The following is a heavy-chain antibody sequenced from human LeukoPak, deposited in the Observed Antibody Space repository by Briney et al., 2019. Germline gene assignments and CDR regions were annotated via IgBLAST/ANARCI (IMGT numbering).Heavy chain of an antibody. CDR1: GGSFSGYY. J-gene: IGHJ4*02. CDR2: INHSGST. V-gene: IGHV4-34*01. CDR3: ARGSVQQMGTYYFDY. Sequence: SETLSLTCAVYGGSFSGYYWSWIRQPPGKGLEWIGEINHSGSTNYNPSLKSRVTISVDTSKNQFSLKLSSVTAADTAVYYCARGSVQQMGTYYFDYWGQGTLVTVSS. D-gene: IGHD6-13*01.